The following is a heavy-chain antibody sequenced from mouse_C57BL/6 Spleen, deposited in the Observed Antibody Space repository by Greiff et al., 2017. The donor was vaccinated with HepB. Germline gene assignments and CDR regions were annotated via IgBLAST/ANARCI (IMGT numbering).Heavy chain of an antibody. V-gene: IGHV1-82*01. Sequence: VHLVESGPELVKPGASVKISCKASGYAFSSSWMNWVKQRPGKGLEWIGRIYPGDGDTNYNGKFKGKATLTADKSSSTAYMQLSSLTSKDSAVYFCARFLYGYDGYYAMDYWGQGTSVTVSS. CDR2: IYPGDGDT. D-gene: IGHD2-2*01. CDR3: ARFLYGYDGYYAMDY. J-gene: IGHJ4*01. CDR1: GYAFSSSW.